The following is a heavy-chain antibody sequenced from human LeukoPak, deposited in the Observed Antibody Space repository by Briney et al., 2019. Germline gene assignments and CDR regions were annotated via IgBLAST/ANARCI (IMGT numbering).Heavy chain of an antibody. Sequence: GGSLRLSYSASGFSFCDYDTNCIPHAPEKGLEGVACVRNDGYTTYAAESVRGRSPISRKNAEKSLYSQMNSLRAEDTAVYYCAREGRGYYGDFAFWGQGTLVTVSS. CDR1: GFSFCDYD. V-gene: IGHV3-11*01. D-gene: IGHD3-22*01. CDR3: AREGRGYYGDFAF. J-gene: IGHJ4*02. CDR2: VRNDGYTT.